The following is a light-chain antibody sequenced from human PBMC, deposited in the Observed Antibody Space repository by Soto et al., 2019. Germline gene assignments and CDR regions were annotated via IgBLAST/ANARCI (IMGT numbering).Light chain of an antibody. CDR2: DND. CDR3: GTWDSSLSAWV. Sequence: QSVLTQPPSVSAAPGQKVTISCSGSSSNIGNNHASWYQHLPGTAPKLLIFDNDKRPSGIPDRFSGSKSGTSATLGITGLQTGDEADYYCGTWDSSLSAWVFGVGTKLTVL. V-gene: IGLV1-51*01. J-gene: IGLJ3*02. CDR1: SSNIGNNH.